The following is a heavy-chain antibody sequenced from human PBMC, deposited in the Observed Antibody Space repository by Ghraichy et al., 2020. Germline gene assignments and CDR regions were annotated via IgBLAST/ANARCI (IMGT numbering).Heavy chain of an antibody. CDR1: GYSITSGAH. Sequence: LETLSLTCTVSGYSITSGAHWGWFRQPPGKGLEWLGCIHHTGSTYYNPSLNSRVTISLDTSKNQFSLNLNSVTAADTAVYYCARDPPDYWGQGTLVTVSS. V-gene: IGHV4-38-2*02. J-gene: IGHJ4*02. CDR3: ARDPPDY. CDR2: IHHTGST.